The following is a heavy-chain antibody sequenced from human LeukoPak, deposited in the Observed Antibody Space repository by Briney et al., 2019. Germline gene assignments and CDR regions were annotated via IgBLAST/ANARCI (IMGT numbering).Heavy chain of an antibody. CDR2: IRSKAYGGTT. V-gene: IGHV3-49*04. D-gene: IGHD3-3*01. CDR1: GFTFGDYA. CDR3: TRAYDFWSGYYSDY. Sequence: GGSLRLSCTASGFTFGDYAMSWVRQAPGKGLEWVGFIRSKAYGGTTEYAASVKGRFTISRDDSKSIAYLQMNSLKTGDTAVYYCTRAYDFWSGYYSDYWGQGTLVTVS. J-gene: IGHJ4*02.